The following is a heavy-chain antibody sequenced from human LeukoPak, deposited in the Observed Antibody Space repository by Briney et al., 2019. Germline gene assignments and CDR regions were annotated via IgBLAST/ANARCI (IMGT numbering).Heavy chain of an antibody. CDR3: ARGANLDIVVVPAAY. CDR2: IYSGGST. CDR1: GFTVSSNY. J-gene: IGHJ4*02. D-gene: IGHD2-2*01. V-gene: IGHV3-53*01. Sequence: GGSLRLSCAASGFTVSSNYMSWVRQAPGKGLEWASVIYSGGSTYYADSVKGRFTISRDNSKNTLYLQMNSLRAEDTAVYYCARGANLDIVVVPAAYWGQGTLVTVSS.